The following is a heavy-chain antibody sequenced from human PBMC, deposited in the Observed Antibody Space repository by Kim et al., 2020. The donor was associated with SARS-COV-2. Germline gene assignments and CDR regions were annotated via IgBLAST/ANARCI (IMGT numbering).Heavy chain of an antibody. CDR2: T. D-gene: IGHD5-18*01. Sequence: TYYADSVKGRFTISRDNSKNTLYLQMNSLRAEDTATYYCVKGGYTYSSFDYWGQGTLVTVSS. J-gene: IGHJ4*02. CDR3: VKGGYTYSSFDY. V-gene: IGHV3-23*01.